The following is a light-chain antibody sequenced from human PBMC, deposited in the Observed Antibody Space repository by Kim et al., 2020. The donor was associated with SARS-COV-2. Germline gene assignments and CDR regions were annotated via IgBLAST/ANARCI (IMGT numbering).Light chain of an antibody. J-gene: IGKJ2*01. V-gene: IGKV3-20*01. CDR3: QQYVHISPT. Sequence: LSPGERATPSCRASESVRSKNLAWYRQKPGQAPRLLIYDASTRATGIPDRFSGSGSGTDFTLTISRLEPEDVAVYDCQQYVHISPTFGPGTKLEI. CDR2: DAS. CDR1: ESVRSKN.